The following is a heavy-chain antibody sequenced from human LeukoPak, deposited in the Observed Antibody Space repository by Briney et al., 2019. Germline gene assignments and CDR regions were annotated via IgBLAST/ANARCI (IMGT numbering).Heavy chain of an antibody. D-gene: IGHD6-19*01. CDR1: GGTFSSYA. CDR3: ASEYSSGWSHFDY. CDR2: IIPIFGTA. V-gene: IGHV1-69*13. J-gene: IGHJ4*02. Sequence: SVKVSCKASGGTFSSYAISWVRPAPGQGLEWMGGIIPIFGTANYAQKFQGRVTITADESTSTAYMELRSLRSKDTPVYYCASEYSSGWSHFDYWGQGTLVTVSS.